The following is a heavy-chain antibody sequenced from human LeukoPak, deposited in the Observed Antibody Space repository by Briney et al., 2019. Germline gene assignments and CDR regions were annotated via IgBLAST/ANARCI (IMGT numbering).Heavy chain of an antibody. CDR3: AKSSSGWSGGSRYFDF. CDR2: ISSNGGST. J-gene: IGHJ4*02. D-gene: IGHD6-19*01. Sequence: PGGSLRLSCSASGFTFSSYAMHWVRQAPGKGLEYVSAISSNGGSTYYADSVKGRFTISRDNSKNTLYLQMNSLRAEDTAVYYCAKSSSGWSGGSRYFDFWGQGTLVTVSS. V-gene: IGHV3-64*04. CDR1: GFTFSSYA.